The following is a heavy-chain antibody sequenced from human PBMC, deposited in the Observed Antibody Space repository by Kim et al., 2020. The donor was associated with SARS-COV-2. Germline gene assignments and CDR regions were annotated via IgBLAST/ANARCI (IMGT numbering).Heavy chain of an antibody. D-gene: IGHD2-15*01. Sequence: SETLSLTCTVSGGSISSSSYYWGWIRQPPGKGLEWIGSIYYSGSTYYNPSLKSRVTISVDTSKNQFSLKLSSVTAADTAVYYCARLAAAYNCFDPWCQGT. V-gene: IGHV4-39*01. CDR3: ARLAAAYNCFDP. J-gene: IGHJ5*02. CDR2: IYYSGST. CDR1: GGSISSSSYY.